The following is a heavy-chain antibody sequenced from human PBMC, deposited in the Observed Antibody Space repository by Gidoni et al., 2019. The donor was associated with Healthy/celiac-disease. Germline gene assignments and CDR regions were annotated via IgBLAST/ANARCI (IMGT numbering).Heavy chain of an antibody. Sequence: QVQLVASGGCAVQPVMSLRLSCAASGFTFRSYLMHWVRQAPGKGLERLAVIANEGRNKYDANSVKGRFTISRDNSKNTLYLQMNSLRAEDTAVYYCARGPGYCSSTSCPNYFDYWGQGTLVTVSS. J-gene: IGHJ4*02. CDR2: IANEGRNK. CDR3: ARGPGYCSSTSCPNYFDY. CDR1: GFTFRSYL. D-gene: IGHD2-2*01. V-gene: IGHV3-30*04.